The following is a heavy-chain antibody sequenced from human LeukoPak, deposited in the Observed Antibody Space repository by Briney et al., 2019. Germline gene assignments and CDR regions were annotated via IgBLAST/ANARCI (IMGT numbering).Heavy chain of an antibody. CDR3: ARVVVYFDY. CDR1: GFTFSNYW. D-gene: IGHD6-6*01. Sequence: GGSLRLSCAASGFTFSNYWMSWVRQAPGKGLEWVAHIKEDGSEKSYVDSVKGRFTISRDNAKNSLYLQMNSLRAEDTAVYYCARVVVYFDYWGQGTLVTVSS. CDR2: IKEDGSEK. V-gene: IGHV3-7*04. J-gene: IGHJ4*02.